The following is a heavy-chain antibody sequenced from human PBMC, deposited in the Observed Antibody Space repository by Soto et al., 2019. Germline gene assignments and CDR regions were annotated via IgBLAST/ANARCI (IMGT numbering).Heavy chain of an antibody. CDR1: GGSISSYY. Sequence: PSETLSLTGSVSGGSISSYYWSWIRQPPGKGLEWIGYIYCSGSTNYNPSLKSRVTVSVDTSKHPFSLRLSSVTPADTSVYYCATLSRQQLGHSYCYSGLDVWGQGTSVTVSS. V-gene: IGHV4-59*01. J-gene: IGHJ6*02. D-gene: IGHD6-13*01. CDR3: ATLSRQQLGHSYCYSGLDV. CDR2: IYCSGST.